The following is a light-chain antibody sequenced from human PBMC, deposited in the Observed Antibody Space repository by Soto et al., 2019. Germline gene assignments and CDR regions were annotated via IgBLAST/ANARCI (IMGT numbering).Light chain of an antibody. CDR1: QSVSSSY. J-gene: IGKJ4*01. Sequence: EIVLTQSPGTLFLSPGERATLSCRASQSVSSSYLAWYQQKPGQAPRLLIYGASSRATGIPDRFSGSGSGTDFTLTISRLEPEDFAVYYCQQYDSSPLTFGGGNKVEIK. V-gene: IGKV3-20*01. CDR2: GAS. CDR3: QQYDSSPLT.